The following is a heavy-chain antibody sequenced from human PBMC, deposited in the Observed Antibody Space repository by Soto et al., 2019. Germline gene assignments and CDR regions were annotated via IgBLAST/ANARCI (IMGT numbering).Heavy chain of an antibody. V-gene: IGHV1-18*01. Sequence: QIYLVQSGAEVREPGASVKVSCKASGYSFTAYGIGWVRQAPGQGLEWMGWISTDNGNTNYAHNLQGRVSMTTDPSTSTAYMELWSLGSDDTAVYYCARDVPDTNLFFYYYGMDVWGQGTTVTVSS. CDR2: ISTDNGNT. D-gene: IGHD2-21*01. CDR1: GYSFTAYG. CDR3: ARDVPDTNLFFYYYGMDV. J-gene: IGHJ6*02.